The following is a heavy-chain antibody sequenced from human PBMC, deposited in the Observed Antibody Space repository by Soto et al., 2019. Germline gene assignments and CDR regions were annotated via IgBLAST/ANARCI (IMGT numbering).Heavy chain of an antibody. D-gene: IGHD3-9*01. CDR2: IYYSGST. CDR1: GGSISSYY. V-gene: IGHV4-59*01. CDR3: ARSVLTGYYNVDYFDY. Sequence: SETLSLTCTVSGGSISSYYWSWIRQPPGKGLEWIGYIYYSGSTNYNPSLKSRVTISVDTSKNQFSLKLSSVTAADTAVYYCARSVLTGYYNVDYFDYWGQGTLVTVSS. J-gene: IGHJ4*02.